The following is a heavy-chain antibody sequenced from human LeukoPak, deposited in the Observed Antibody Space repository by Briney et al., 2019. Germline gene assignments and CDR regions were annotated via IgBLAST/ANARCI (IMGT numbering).Heavy chain of an antibody. D-gene: IGHD6-13*01. J-gene: IGHJ6*02. CDR3: AKGAAVYYYYGMDV. CDR1: GFTVSSNY. V-gene: IGHV3-23*01. Sequence: PGGSLRLSCAASGFTVSSNYMSWVRQAPGKGLEWVSAISGSGGSTYYADSVKGRFTISRDNSKNTLYLQMNSLRAEDTAVYYCAKGAAVYYYYGMDVWGQGTTVTVSS. CDR2: ISGSGGST.